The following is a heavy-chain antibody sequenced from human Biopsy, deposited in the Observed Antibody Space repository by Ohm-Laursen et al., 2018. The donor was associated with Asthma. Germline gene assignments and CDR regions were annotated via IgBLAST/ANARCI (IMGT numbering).Heavy chain of an antibody. V-gene: IGHV4-34*01. J-gene: IGHJ6*02. Sequence: TLSLTCAVYGGSFSSNYWSWIRQTPGKGLEWLGDTQHSGYTNYNPSLRRRLTLSVDTSKNQFSLRLTSVTAADTAVYYCARGSSSRLSQWELLVSGGKRAHSYYGMDVWGQGTTVTVSS. CDR1: GGSFSSNY. D-gene: IGHD1-26*01. CDR3: ARGSSSRLSQWELLVSGGKRAHSYYGMDV. CDR2: TQHSGYT.